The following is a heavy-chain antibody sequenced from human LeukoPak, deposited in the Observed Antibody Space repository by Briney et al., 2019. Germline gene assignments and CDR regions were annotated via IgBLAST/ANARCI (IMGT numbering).Heavy chain of an antibody. CDR3: ARDPIRGGSPRTFDP. V-gene: IGHV3-48*03. J-gene: IGHJ5*02. Sequence: GGSLRLSCAASGFTFSSYEMNWVRQAPGKGLEWVSYISSSGSTIYYADSVKGRFTISRDNAKNSLYLQMNSLRAEDTAVYYCARDPIRGGSPRTFDPWGQGTLVTVSS. CDR2: ISSSGSTI. CDR1: GFTFSSYE. D-gene: IGHD6-13*01.